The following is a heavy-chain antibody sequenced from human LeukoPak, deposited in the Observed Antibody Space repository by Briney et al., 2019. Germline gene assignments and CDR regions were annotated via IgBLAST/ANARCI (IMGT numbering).Heavy chain of an antibody. CDR3: TSDHEESAFDY. CDR2: IKQDGSEK. J-gene: IGHJ4*02. D-gene: IGHD6-25*01. V-gene: IGHV3-7*01. Sequence: GGSLRLSCAASGFTFSSYWMSWVRQAPGKGLEWVANIKQDGSEKYYVDSVKGRFTISRDNAKNSLYLQMNSLRAEDTAVYYCTSDHEESAFDYWGQGTLVTVSS. CDR1: GFTFSSYW.